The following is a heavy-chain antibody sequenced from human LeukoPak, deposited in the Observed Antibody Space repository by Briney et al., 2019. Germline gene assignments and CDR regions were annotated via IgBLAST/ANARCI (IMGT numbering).Heavy chain of an antibody. CDR1: GGSISTLY. V-gene: IGHV4-59*08. D-gene: IGHD2-15*01. Sequence: SETLSVTCTVSGGSISTLYWSWLRQPPGKGLEWIGYVSSSGDLKYNSSLRSRVTISLDVSKSHFSLKLSSVTTADTAAYYCARHRRYSNWFDPWGQGILVTVSS. CDR2: VSSSGDL. J-gene: IGHJ5*02. CDR3: ARHRRYSNWFDP.